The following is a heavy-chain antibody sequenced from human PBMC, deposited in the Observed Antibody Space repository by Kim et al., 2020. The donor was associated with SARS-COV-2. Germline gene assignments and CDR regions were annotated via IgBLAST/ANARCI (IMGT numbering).Heavy chain of an antibody. CDR2: IYYSGST. D-gene: IGHD3-10*01. CDR1: GGSISSYY. CDR3: ARVSITMIRGVIRWYFDL. Sequence: SETLSLTCTVSGGSISSYYWSWIRQPPGKGLEWIGYIYYSGSTNYNPSLKSRVTISVDTSKNQFSLKLSSVTAADTAVYYCARVSITMIRGVIRWYFDLWGRGTLVPVSS. V-gene: IGHV4-59*13. J-gene: IGHJ2*01.